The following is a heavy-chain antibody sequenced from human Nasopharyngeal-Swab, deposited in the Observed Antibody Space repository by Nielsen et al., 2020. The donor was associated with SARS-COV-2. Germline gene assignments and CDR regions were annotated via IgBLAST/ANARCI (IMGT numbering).Heavy chain of an antibody. J-gene: IGHJ4*02. D-gene: IGHD3-3*01. Sequence: WIRQPPGKGLEWIGYIYYSGSTYYNPSLKSRVTISVDTSKNQFSLKLSSVTAADTAVYYCARASRGIFGVVSTFDYWGQGTLVT. CDR3: ARASRGIFGVVSTFDY. CDR2: IYYSGST. V-gene: IGHV4-31*02.